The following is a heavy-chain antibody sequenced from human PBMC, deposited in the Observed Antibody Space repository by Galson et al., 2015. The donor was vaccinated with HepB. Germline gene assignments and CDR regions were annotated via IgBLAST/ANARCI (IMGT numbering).Heavy chain of an antibody. J-gene: IGHJ4*02. D-gene: IGHD3-3*01. V-gene: IGHV3-30*18. CDR3: AKDKGGGFWSGYCSDY. CDR2: ISYDGSNK. CDR1: GFTFSSYG. Sequence: SLRLSCAATGFTFSSYGMHWVRQAPGKGLEWVAVISYDGSNKYYADSVKGRFTISRDNSKNTLYLQMNSLRAEDTAVYYCAKDKGGGFWSGYCSDYWGQGTLVTVSS.